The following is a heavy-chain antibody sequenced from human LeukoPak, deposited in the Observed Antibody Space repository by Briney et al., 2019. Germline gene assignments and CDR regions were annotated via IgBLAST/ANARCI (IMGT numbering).Heavy chain of an antibody. CDR2: INEGSNLK. Sequence: GGSLRLSCAASGFTFSAYWMTWVRQAPGKGLEWVANINEGSNLKMYVDSVKGRFTISRDYTTNSLYLQMDSLRAEDTAVYYCARGLLWFGELYQFENYYYYMDVWGKGTTVTISS. D-gene: IGHD3-10*01. CDR3: ARGLLWFGELYQFENYYYYMDV. J-gene: IGHJ6*03. V-gene: IGHV3-7*04. CDR1: GFTFSAYW.